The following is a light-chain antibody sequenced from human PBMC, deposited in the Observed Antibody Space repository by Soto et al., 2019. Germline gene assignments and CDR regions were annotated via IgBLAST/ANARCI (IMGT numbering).Light chain of an antibody. CDR3: QQRRDWPLT. CDR2: DAS. CDR1: QSVRRY. V-gene: IGKV3-11*01. J-gene: IGKJ4*01. Sequence: EIVLTQSPAILSLSPGERATLSCRASQSVRRYLTWYQQKPGQAPRLLIYDASNRATGVPGRFSGSGSGADFTLTISSLEPEDVAIYYCQQRRDWPLTFGGGTKVDIK.